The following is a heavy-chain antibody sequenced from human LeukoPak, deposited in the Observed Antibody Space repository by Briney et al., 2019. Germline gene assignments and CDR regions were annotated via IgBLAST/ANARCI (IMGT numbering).Heavy chain of an antibody. Sequence: SETLSHTCTVSGGSISSGGYYWSWIRQHPGKGLEWIGYIYYSGSTYYNPSLKSRVTISVDTSKNQFSLKLSSVTAADTAVYYCARRSGTEERGYFDYWGQGTLVTVSS. CDR3: ARRSGTEERGYFDY. CDR1: GGSISSGGYY. CDR2: IYYSGST. V-gene: IGHV4-31*03. D-gene: IGHD1-1*01. J-gene: IGHJ4*02.